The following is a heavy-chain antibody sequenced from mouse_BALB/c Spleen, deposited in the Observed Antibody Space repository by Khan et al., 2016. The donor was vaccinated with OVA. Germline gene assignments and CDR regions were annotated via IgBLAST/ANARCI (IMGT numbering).Heavy chain of an antibody. D-gene: IGHD2-2*01. CDR3: TRDGYVAWFTY. CDR1: GYSFTTYY. Sequence: VQLQQSGPELMKPGASVKISCKASGYSFTTYYIHWVMQSHGKSLEWIGYIDPFSGDTTYNQKFKGKATLTVDKSSSTAYIHLSNLTSEDSAVYFWTRDGYVAWFTYWGQGTLVTVSA. J-gene: IGHJ3*01. V-gene: IGHV1S135*01. CDR2: IDPFSGDT.